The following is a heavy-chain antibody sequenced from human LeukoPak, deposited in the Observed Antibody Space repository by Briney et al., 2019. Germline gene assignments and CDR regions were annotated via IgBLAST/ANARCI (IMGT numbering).Heavy chain of an antibody. D-gene: IGHD1-14*01. Sequence: AGGSLRLSCAASGFTFRSYEMNWVRQAPGKGLEWVSYISSSGGTIYYADSAKGRFTISRDNAKNSLYLQMSSLRAEDTAVYYCARDLTGPFDYWGQGTLVTVSS. CDR2: ISSSGGTI. CDR3: ARDLTGPFDY. J-gene: IGHJ4*02. V-gene: IGHV3-48*03. CDR1: GFTFRSYE.